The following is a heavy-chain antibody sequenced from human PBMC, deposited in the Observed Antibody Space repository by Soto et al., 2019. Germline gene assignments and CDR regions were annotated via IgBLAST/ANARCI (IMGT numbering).Heavy chain of an antibody. CDR3: ARDYPYKVVARGPATLLGYYFDY. J-gene: IGHJ4*02. CDR1: GFTFSSYS. D-gene: IGHD2-15*01. V-gene: IGHV3-21*01. CDR2: ISSSSSYI. Sequence: EVQLVESGGGLVKPGGSLRLSCAASGFTFSSYSMNWVRQAPGKGLEWVSSISSSSSYIYYADSVKGRFTISRDNAKNSLYLQMNSLRAEDTAVYYCARDYPYKVVARGPATLLGYYFDYWGQGTLVTVSS.